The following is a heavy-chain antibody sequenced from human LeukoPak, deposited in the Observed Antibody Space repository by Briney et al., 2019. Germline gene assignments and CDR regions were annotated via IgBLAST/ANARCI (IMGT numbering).Heavy chain of an antibody. CDR1: GYTFTSYG. D-gene: IGHD6-19*01. Sequence: SVKVSCKASGYTFTSYGISWVRQAPGQGLEWMGGIIPIFGTANYAQKFQGRVTITADESTSTAYMELSSLRSEDTAVYYCARSNGGGSGWYGLFDYWGQGTLVTVSS. J-gene: IGHJ4*02. CDR2: IIPIFGTA. V-gene: IGHV1-69*13. CDR3: ARSNGGGSGWYGLFDY.